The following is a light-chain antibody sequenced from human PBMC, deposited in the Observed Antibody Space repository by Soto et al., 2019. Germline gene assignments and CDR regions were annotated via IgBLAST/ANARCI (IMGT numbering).Light chain of an antibody. CDR1: SSDVGSYNL. CDR2: EGA. CDR3: CSYAGSSTYV. V-gene: IGLV2-23*01. J-gene: IGLJ1*01. Sequence: QSALTQPASVSGSPGQSITISCTGTSSDVGSYNLVSGYQQHPGKAPKLMIYEGAKRPSGVSDRFSGSKSGNTASLTISGLQAEDDADYYCCSYAGSSTYVFGTGTKVTVL.